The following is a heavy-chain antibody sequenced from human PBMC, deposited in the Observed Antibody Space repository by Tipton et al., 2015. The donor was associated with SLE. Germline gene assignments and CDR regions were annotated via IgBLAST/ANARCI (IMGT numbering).Heavy chain of an antibody. CDR1: GGSFSGYY. J-gene: IGHJ4*02. Sequence: LRLSCAVYGGSFSGYYWSWIRQPPGKGLEWIGEINHSGSTNYNPSLNSRVTISVDTSKNQFSLKLSSVTAADTAVYYCARLWQQLANWGQGTLVTVSS. CDR2: INHSGST. V-gene: IGHV4-34*01. CDR3: ARLWQQLAN. D-gene: IGHD6-13*01.